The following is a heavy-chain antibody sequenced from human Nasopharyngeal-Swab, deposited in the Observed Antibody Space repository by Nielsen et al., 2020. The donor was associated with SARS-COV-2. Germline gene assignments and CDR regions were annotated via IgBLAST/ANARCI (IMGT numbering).Heavy chain of an antibody. V-gene: IGHV3-11*04. CDR3: ATLVVPAAIRNWFDP. CDR1: GFTFSDYY. D-gene: IGHD2-2*02. Sequence: GESLKISCAASGFTFSDYYMSWIRQAPGKGLEWVSYISSSGSTIYYADSVKGRFTISRDNAKNSLYLQMNSLRAEDTAVYYCATLVVPAAIRNWFDPWGQGTLVTVSS. CDR2: ISSSGSTI. J-gene: IGHJ5*02.